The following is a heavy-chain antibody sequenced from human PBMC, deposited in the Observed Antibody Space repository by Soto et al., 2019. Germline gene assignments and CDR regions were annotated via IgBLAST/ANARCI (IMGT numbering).Heavy chain of an antibody. J-gene: IGHJ6*03. Sequence: GESLKISCKGSGYSFTSYWIGWVRQMPGKGLEWMGIIYPGDSDTXXSPSFQGPXTISADKSISTXYLQWXSLKASDTALYYCARHENYLMDVWCKGTTVTXSS. CDR3: ARHENYLMDV. V-gene: IGHV5-51*01. CDR2: IYPGDSDT. CDR1: GYSFTSYW.